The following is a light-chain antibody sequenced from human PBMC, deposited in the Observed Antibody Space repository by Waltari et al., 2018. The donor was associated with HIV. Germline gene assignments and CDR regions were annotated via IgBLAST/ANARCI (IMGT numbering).Light chain of an antibody. Sequence: QSVLTQPPSASGTPGQRVTISCSGTSSHIGSNTENWYQQPPGPAPKLLIYSNNQRPSGVPDRYSGSKSGTSASLAISGLQSEDEADYYCAAWDDSLNGVVFGGGTKLTVL. CDR2: SNN. CDR3: AAWDDSLNGVV. V-gene: IGLV1-44*01. J-gene: IGLJ2*01. CDR1: SSHIGSNT.